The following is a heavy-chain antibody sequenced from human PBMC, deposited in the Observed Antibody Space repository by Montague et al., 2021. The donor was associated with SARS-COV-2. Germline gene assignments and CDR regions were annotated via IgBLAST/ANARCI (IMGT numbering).Heavy chain of an antibody. D-gene: IGHD3-22*01. CDR1: GFTFSSYD. CDR3: ARGDSSGYYYLFDY. Sequence: FLRLSCAASGFTFSSYDMHWVRQATGRGLEWVSAIGTAGDTYYPGSVKGRFTISRENAKNSLYLQMNSLRAGDTAVYYCARGDSSGYYYLFDYWGQGTLVTVSS. J-gene: IGHJ4*02. CDR2: IGTAGDT. V-gene: IGHV3-13*04.